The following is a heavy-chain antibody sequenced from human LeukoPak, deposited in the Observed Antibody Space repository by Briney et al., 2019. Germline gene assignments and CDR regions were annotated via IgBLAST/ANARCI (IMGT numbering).Heavy chain of an antibody. D-gene: IGHD3-16*01. J-gene: IGHJ6*02. CDR1: GFTFSSYS. Sequence: AGGSLRLSCAASGFTFSSYSMNWVRQAPGKGLEWVSYISSSSSTIYYADSVKGRFTISRDNAKNSLFLQMNSLRAEDTAVYYCARDGVPAYYYAMDVWGQGTTVTVSS. CDR2: ISSSSSTI. V-gene: IGHV3-48*04. CDR3: ARDGVPAYYYAMDV.